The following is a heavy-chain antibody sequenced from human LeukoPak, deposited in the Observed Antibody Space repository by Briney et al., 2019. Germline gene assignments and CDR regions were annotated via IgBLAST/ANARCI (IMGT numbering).Heavy chain of an antibody. J-gene: IGHJ4*02. CDR1: GFTFSYYS. CDR2: ISSSSSYI. D-gene: IGHD1-26*01. V-gene: IGHV3-21*01. CDR3: AKEASSGNFVTIDC. Sequence: GGSLRLSCAASGFTFSYYSMNWVRQAPGKGLEWVSSISSSSSYIYYADSVRGRFTISRDNAKNSLYLQMNSLRAEDTAVYYCAKEASSGNFVTIDCWGQGALVTVSS.